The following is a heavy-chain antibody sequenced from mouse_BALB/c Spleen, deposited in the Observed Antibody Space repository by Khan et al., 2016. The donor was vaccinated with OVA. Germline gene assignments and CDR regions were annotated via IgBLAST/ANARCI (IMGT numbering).Heavy chain of an antibody. V-gene: IGHV1S81*02. CDR1: GYTFTSYW. J-gene: IGHJ2*01. D-gene: IGHD1-1*01. Sequence: QVQLKQSGAELVKAGASVKMSCKASGYTFTSYWMHWVKQRLGQGLEWFAETNPTNGRTYYNEKFKSKATLTVDKSSSTAYMLLSGPTFDDAAVEYCARSKKIVATDFEVWGEGTTLTVSS. CDR2: TNPTNGRT. CDR3: ARSKKIVATDFEV.